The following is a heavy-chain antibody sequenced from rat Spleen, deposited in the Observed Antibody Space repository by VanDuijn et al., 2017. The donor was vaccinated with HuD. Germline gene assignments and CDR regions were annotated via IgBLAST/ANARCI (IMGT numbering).Heavy chain of an antibody. V-gene: IGHV5S13*01. CDR3: AKGVYGYNFFDY. CDR1: GFTFSYSD. CDR2: ISPSGGTS. D-gene: IGHD1-9*01. J-gene: IGHJ2*01. Sequence: EVQLVESGGGLVQPGRSLKLSCIASGFTFSYSDMAWVRQAPTKGLEWVASISPSGGTSYYRDSVKGRFTISRDNAKNTLYLQMDSLRSEDTATYYCAKGVYGYNFFDYWGQGVMVTVSS.